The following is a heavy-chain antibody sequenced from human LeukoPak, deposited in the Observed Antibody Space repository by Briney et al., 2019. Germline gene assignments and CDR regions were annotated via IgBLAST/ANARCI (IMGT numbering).Heavy chain of an antibody. D-gene: IGHD3-9*01. CDR2: IYHSEST. CDR3: ARAATIRFDVFFVPYYFDY. CDR1: GYSISSGYY. V-gene: IGHV4-38-2*02. Sequence: SETLSLTCTVSGYSISSGYYWGWIRQPPGKGLEWIGSIYHSESTYYNPSLKSRVTISVDTSKNQFSLKLNSVTAADTALYYCARAATIRFDVFFVPYYFDYWGQGDLVTVSS. J-gene: IGHJ4*02.